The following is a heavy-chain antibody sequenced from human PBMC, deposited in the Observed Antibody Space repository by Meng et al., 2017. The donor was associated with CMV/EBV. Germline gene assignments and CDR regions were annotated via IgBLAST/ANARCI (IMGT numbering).Heavy chain of an antibody. CDR2: IIPIFGTA. CDR3: ARDQLEGYSSSWYVGDGMDV. J-gene: IGHJ6*02. Sequence: SVKVSCKASGGTFSSYAISWVRQAPGQGLEWMGGIIPIFGTANYAQQFQGRVTITTDESTSTAYMELSSLRSEDTAVYYCARDQLEGYSSSWYVGDGMDVWGQGTTVTVSS. CDR1: GGTFSSYA. V-gene: IGHV1-69*05. D-gene: IGHD6-13*01.